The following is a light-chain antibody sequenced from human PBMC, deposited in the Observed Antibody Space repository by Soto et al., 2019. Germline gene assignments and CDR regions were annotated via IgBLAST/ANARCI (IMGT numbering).Light chain of an antibody. CDR3: QHYNTSSEW. Sequence: HSPTSLTAYIGHRXXIACRASQRISSYLNWYQQKGGEAPKLLIYNACAVRGGVAWGFGRSGSRTEFTLTISRQQADDYAPYYCQHYNTSSEWFGQGTTVDIK. J-gene: IGKJ1*01. CDR2: NAC. V-gene: IGKV1-5*03. CDR1: QRISSY.